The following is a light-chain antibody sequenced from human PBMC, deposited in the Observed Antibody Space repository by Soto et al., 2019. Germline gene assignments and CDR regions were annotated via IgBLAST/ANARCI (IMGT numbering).Light chain of an antibody. V-gene: IGLV2-8*01. CDR3: NSYAGSSDIV. J-gene: IGLJ1*01. CDR1: SSDVGGYNF. Sequence: QSALTQPPSASGSPGQSVTISCTGTSSDVGGYNFVSWYQQHPGRAPKLIISAVTNRPSGVPDRFSGSKSGNTASLTVSGLQADDEADYYCNSYAGSSDIVFGTGSKLTVL. CDR2: AVT.